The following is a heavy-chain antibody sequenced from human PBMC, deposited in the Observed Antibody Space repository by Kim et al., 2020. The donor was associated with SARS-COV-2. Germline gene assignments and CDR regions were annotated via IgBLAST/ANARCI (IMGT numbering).Heavy chain of an antibody. CDR2: MNYSGHT. CDR1: GCSIIIGTHH. Sequence: SETLSLTCTVSGCSIIIGTHHWGWIPQAPGKGLEWSRSMNYSGHTHYNPSLQRLVSMSVDTSKNQVPLKLSSVTAAATSFYCGPSTSSMILVVFYYGFDV. D-gene: IGHD3-22*01. J-gene: IGHJ6*01. V-gene: IGHV4-39*06. CDR3: PSTSSMILVVFYYGFDV.